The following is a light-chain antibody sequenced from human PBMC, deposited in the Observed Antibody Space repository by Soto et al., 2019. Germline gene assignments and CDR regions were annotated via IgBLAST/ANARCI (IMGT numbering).Light chain of an antibody. Sequence: DIQMTQSPSSLSASVGDRVTITCRASQGIRHYLAWYQQKPGKVPKLLIYEASNLQSGVPSRFRGGGSGTEFTLTISSLEPEDFAVYCCQQRGNRPPWTFGQGTKVDIK. CDR1: QGIRHY. CDR3: QQRGNRPPWT. J-gene: IGKJ1*01. CDR2: EAS. V-gene: IGKV1-27*01.